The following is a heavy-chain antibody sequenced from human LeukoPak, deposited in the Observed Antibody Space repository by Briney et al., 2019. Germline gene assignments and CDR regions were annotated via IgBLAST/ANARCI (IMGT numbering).Heavy chain of an antibody. D-gene: IGHD1-26*01. J-gene: IGHJ4*02. CDR1: GFTVSSNY. CDR2: IYSDDNT. Sequence: PGGSLRLSCAASGFTVSSNYMSWVRQAPGKGLEWVSVIYSDDNTYYADSVKGRFTISSDNSKNTLYLQMNSLRAEDTAVYYCARDLMGARGYWGQGTLVTVYS. CDR3: ARDLMGARGY. V-gene: IGHV3-53*01.